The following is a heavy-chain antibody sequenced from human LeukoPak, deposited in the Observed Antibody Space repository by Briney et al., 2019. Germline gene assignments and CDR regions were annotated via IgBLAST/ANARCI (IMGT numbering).Heavy chain of an antibody. Sequence: PVASVKVSCKASGYSSTNYYMHWVRQAPGQGLEWMGIINPKGDGTSYAQKLQGRVTMTTDTSTTTAYMELRSLRSDDTAIYYCARDAFIVGTADNYIDVWAKGTTVTVSS. CDR3: ARDAFIVGTADNYIDV. CDR1: GYSSTNYY. V-gene: IGHV1-46*01. D-gene: IGHD1-26*01. J-gene: IGHJ6*03. CDR2: INPKGDGT.